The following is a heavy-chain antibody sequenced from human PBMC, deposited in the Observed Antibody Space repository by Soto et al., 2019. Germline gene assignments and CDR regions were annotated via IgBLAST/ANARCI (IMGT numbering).Heavy chain of an antibody. D-gene: IGHD6-6*01. J-gene: IGHJ4*02. V-gene: IGHV3-23*01. CDR3: AKVTGSIAARRGFDY. CDR1: GFTFSSYA. CDR2: ISGSGGST. Sequence: EVQLLESGGGLVQPGGSLSLSCAASGFTFSSYAMSWVRQAPGKGLEWVSAISGSGGSTYYADSVKGRFTISRDNSKNTLYLQMNSLRAEDTDVYYCAKVTGSIAARRGFDYLGQGTLVTVSS.